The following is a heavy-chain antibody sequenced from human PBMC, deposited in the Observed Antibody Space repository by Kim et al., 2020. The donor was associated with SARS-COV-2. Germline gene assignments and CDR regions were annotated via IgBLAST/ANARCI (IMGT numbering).Heavy chain of an antibody. CDR2: T. J-gene: IGHJ6*02. V-gene: IGHV1-24*01. CDR3: AGGGYYYGMDV. D-gene: IGHD3-10*01. Sequence: TIYGQKCQGRVTMTEDTSTDTAYMELSSLRSEDTDVYYCAGGGYYYGMDVWGQGTTVTVSS.